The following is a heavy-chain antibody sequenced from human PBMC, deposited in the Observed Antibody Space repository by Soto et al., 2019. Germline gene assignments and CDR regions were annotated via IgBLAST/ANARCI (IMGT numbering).Heavy chain of an antibody. Sequence: AETLSLTCTVSCGSISSISYYWGWIRQPAGKRLEWIASIYYSVSTYYSPSLNSRVTISVDTSKDQFSLKLSSVPAADTAVYYCARQEPIVVVITTAFDIWGQGTMVTVSS. D-gene: IGHD3-22*01. CDR3: ARQEPIVVVITTAFDI. CDR2: IYYSVST. J-gene: IGHJ3*02. V-gene: IGHV4-39*01. CDR1: CGSISSISYY.